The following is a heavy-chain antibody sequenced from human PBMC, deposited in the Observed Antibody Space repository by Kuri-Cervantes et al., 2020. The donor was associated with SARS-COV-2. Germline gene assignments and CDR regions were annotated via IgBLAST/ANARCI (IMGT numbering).Heavy chain of an antibody. CDR2: IDHSGST. J-gene: IGHJ5*02. D-gene: IGHD3-22*01. Sequence: GSLRLSCAVYGGSFSGYYWSWIRQPPGKGLEWIGEIDHSGSTNYNPSLKSRVTISVDTSKNQFSLKLSSVTAADTAVYYCARVPSYYYDSSGYHDLWGQGTLVTVSS. V-gene: IGHV4-34*01. CDR1: GGSFSGYY. CDR3: ARVPSYYYDSSGYHDL.